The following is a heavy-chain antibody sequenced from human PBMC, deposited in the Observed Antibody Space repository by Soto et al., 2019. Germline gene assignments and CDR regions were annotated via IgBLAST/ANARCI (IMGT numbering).Heavy chain of an antibody. CDR2: ISSSSSTI. CDR3: ARERANLNWFAP. D-gene: IGHD1-26*01. V-gene: IGHV3-48*01. Sequence: EVQLVESGGGLVQPGGSLRLSCAASGFTFSSYSMNWVRQAPGKGLEWVSYISSSSSTIYYADSVKGRFTTSRDNAKTSLYLQMTSLRAEPTAVYSCARERANLNWFAPWGQGTLVTVSS. CDR1: GFTFSSYS. J-gene: IGHJ5*02.